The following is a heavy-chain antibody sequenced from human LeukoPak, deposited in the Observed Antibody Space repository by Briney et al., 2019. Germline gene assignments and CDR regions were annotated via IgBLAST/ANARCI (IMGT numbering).Heavy chain of an antibody. CDR2: FDPEDGET. Sequence: ASVKVSCKVSGYTLTELSMHWVRQAPGKGLEWMGGFDPEDGETINAQKFQGRVTMTEDTSTDTAYMELSSLRSEDTAVYYCATVGIAAADTFDYWGQGTLVTVSS. V-gene: IGHV1-24*01. CDR3: ATVGIAAADTFDY. J-gene: IGHJ4*02. D-gene: IGHD6-13*01. CDR1: GYTLTELS.